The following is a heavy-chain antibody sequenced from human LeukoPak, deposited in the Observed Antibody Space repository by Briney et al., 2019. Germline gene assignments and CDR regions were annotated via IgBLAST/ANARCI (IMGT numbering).Heavy chain of an antibody. CDR2: ISAYDGNT. V-gene: IGHV1-18*01. CDR3: ARNRGAIGVPAAGNYYYMDV. D-gene: IGHD2-2*01. Sequence: ASVKVSCKASGYTFTSYGISWVRQAPGQGLEWMGWISAYDGNTNYAQKLQGRVTMTTDTSTSTAYMELRSLRSDDTAVYYCARNRGAIGVPAAGNYYYMDVWGKGTTVTVSS. CDR1: GYTFTSYG. J-gene: IGHJ6*03.